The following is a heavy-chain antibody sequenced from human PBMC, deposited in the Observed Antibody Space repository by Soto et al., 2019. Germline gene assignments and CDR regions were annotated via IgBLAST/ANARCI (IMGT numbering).Heavy chain of an antibody. V-gene: IGHV1-69*12. CDR3: ARHVPAAGYYYGMDV. CDR2: IIPIFGTA. Sequence: QVQLVQSGAEVKKPGSSVKVSCKASGGTFSSYAISWVRQAPGQGLEWMGGIIPIFGTANYAQKFQGRVTITADESTRTAHMELRSLRSEETAVYYCARHVPAAGYYYGMDVWGQGTTVTVSS. D-gene: IGHD2-2*01. CDR1: GGTFSSYA. J-gene: IGHJ6*02.